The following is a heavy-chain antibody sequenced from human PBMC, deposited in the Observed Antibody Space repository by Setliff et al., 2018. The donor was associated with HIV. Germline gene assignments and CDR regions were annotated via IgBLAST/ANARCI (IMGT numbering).Heavy chain of an antibody. CDR2: IRYDGSQK. D-gene: IGHD3-9*01. Sequence: PGGSLRLSCAASVFTFNNYCMNWVRQAPGKGLEWVAFIRYDGSQKYYVDSVKGRFTIPRDNSKNTLYLQMNSLRAEDTGVYYCVSKHYDILTGRSINDYWGQGTLVTVSS. J-gene: IGHJ4*02. CDR3: VSKHYDILTGRSINDY. V-gene: IGHV3-30*02. CDR1: VFTFNNYC.